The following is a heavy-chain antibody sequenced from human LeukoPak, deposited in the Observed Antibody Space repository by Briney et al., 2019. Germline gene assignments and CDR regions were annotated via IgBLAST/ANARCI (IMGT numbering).Heavy chain of an antibody. CDR2: IYSDNT. V-gene: IGHV3-53*01. CDR1: GFTVSSNS. Sequence: GGSLRLSCTVSGFTVSSNSMSWVRQAPGKGLEWVSFIYSDNTHYSDSVKGRFTISRDNSKNTLYLQMNSLRAEDTAVYYCARVFSGTYLNYHHFDYWGQGTLVTVSS. J-gene: IGHJ4*02. CDR3: ARVFSGTYLNYHHFDY. D-gene: IGHD1-26*01.